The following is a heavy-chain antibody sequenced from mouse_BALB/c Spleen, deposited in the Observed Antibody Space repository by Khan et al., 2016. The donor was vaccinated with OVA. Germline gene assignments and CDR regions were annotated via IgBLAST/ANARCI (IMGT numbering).Heavy chain of an antibody. Sequence: QIQLVQSGPELKKPGETVKISCKASGYTFTNYGMNWVKQAPGKGLKWMGWINTYTGEPTYGDDLKGRFAFSLETSASTAYLQINNLKNEDTATXFWARVGNYWYFDVWGAGTTVTVSS. J-gene: IGHJ1*01. D-gene: IGHD2-1*01. CDR2: INTYTGEP. CDR1: GYTFTNYG. CDR3: ARVGNYWYFDV. V-gene: IGHV9-3-1*01.